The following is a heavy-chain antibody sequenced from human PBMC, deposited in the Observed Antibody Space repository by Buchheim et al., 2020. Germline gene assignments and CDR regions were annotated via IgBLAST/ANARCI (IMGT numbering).Heavy chain of an antibody. V-gene: IGHV3-66*01. J-gene: IGHJ4*02. CDR2: IYGNDDP. CDR1: AFSVSSNY. CDR3: ARDTSSPARADW. Sequence: EEKLVESGGGLVKPGGSLRLSCAASAFSVSSNYMNWVRQPPGKGLEWVSLIYGNDDPKSTDSAKGRFTISRDDSQNIVFLHMNRLRVEDTAVYYCARDTSSPARADWWGRGTL. D-gene: IGHD3/OR15-3a*01.